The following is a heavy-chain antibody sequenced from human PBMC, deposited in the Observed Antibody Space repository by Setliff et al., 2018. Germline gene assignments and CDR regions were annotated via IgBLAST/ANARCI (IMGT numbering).Heavy chain of an antibody. CDR3: ARVYGDETIDI. CDR1: GGSFSGYY. Sequence: SETLSLTCAVYGGSFSGYYWSWIRQPPGKGLEWIGEINHSGSTNYNPSLKSRITMSVDTSKKQFSLSLSSVTAADTAIYYCARVYGDETIDIWGQGKLVTVSS. J-gene: IGHJ3*02. V-gene: IGHV4-34*10. CDR2: INHSGST. D-gene: IGHD2-21*02.